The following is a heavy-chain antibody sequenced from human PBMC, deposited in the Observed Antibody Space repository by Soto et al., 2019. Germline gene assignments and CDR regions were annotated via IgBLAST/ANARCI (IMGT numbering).Heavy chain of an antibody. J-gene: IGHJ4*02. D-gene: IGHD6-19*01. CDR3: AREARYSSAPGIDY. CDR1: GGSISSGGYY. V-gene: IGHV4-31*03. CDR2: IYYSGST. Sequence: SETLSLTCTVSGGSISSGGYYWSWIRQHPGKGLEWIGYIYYSGSTYYNPSLKSRVTISVDTSKNQFSLKLSSVTAADTAVYYCAREARYSSAPGIDYWGQGTLVTVSS.